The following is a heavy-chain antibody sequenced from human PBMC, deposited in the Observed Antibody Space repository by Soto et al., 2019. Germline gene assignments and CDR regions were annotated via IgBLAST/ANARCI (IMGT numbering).Heavy chain of an antibody. CDR1: GGSISSANYY. CDR3: ATLRNFFDN. Sequence: QVQLQESGPGLVKPSQTLCLNCCVYGGSISSANYYWSWIRQPPGKGLEWIGDIYYTGSTDYNPSLKSRVTISVDTSKNQFTLKLNSATAADTSVYYCATLRNFFDNWGQGTLVIVSS. J-gene: IGHJ4*02. CDR2: IYYTGST. V-gene: IGHV4-30-4*01.